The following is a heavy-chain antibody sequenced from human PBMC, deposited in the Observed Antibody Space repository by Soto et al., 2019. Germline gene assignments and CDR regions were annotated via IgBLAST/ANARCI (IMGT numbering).Heavy chain of an antibody. V-gene: IGHV1-24*01. D-gene: IGHD2-15*01. CDR1: GYTLTELS. J-gene: IGHJ6*03. CDR3: ATLNKDKYCSGGSCYSEASYYYYMDV. CDR2: FDPEDGET. Sequence: ASVKVSCKVSGYTLTELSMHWVRQAPGKGLEWMRGFDPEDGETIYAQKFQGRVTMTEDTSTDTAYMELSSLRSEDTAVYYCATLNKDKYCSGGSCYSEASYYYYMDVWGKGTTVTVAS.